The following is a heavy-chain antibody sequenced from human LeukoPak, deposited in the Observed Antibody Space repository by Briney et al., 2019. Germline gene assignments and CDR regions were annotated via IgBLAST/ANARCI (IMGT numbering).Heavy chain of an antibody. CDR1: GFTFSSYS. CDR3: ARVYQEQLVYYYYMDV. Sequence: GGSLRLSCAASGFTFSSYSMNWVRQAPGKGLEWVSSISSSSYIYYADSVKGRFTISRDNDKNSLYLQMNSLRAEDTAVYYCARVYQEQLVYYYYMDVWGNGTTVTVSS. CDR2: ISSSSYI. V-gene: IGHV3-21*01. J-gene: IGHJ6*03. D-gene: IGHD6-6*01.